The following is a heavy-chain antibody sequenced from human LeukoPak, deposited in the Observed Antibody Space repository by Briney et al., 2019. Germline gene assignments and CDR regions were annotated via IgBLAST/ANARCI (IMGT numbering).Heavy chain of an antibody. J-gene: IGHJ5*02. CDR1: GGSISSYY. Sequence: TSETLSLTCTVSGGSISSYYWSWIRQPPGKGLEWIGYIYCSGTTNYNPSLKSRVTISVDTSKNQFSLKLSSVTAADTAVYYCATTVGYCSGGSCYGWFDPWGQGTLVTVSS. CDR3: ATTVGYCSGGSCYGWFDP. D-gene: IGHD2-15*01. V-gene: IGHV4-59*12. CDR2: IYCSGTT.